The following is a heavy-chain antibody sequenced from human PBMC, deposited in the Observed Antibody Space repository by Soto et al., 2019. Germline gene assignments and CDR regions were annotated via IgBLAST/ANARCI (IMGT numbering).Heavy chain of an antibody. CDR3: AKTLYYYDTSGYQ. CDR2: ISGSSGST. CDR1: GLTFSSYA. Sequence: PGGSLRLSCAASGLTFSSYAMSWVRQAPGKGLEWVSTISGSSGSTYYADNVKGRFTISRDNSKNTLYLQMNSLRAEDTAVYYCAKTLYYYDTSGYQWGQGTLVTVSS. V-gene: IGHV3-23*01. J-gene: IGHJ4*02. D-gene: IGHD3-22*01.